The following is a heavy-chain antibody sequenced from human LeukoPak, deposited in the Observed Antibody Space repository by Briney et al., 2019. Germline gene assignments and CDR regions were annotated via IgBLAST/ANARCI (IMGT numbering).Heavy chain of an antibody. D-gene: IGHD3-9*01. CDR3: AKDAQITYYDILTGYYYFDY. CDR1: GFTFSSYA. CDR2: ISGSGGST. J-gene: IGHJ4*02. V-gene: IGHV3-23*01. Sequence: GGSLRLSCAASGFTFSSYAMSWVRQAPGKGLEWVPAISGSGGSTYYADSVKGRFTISRDNSKNTLYLQMNSLRAEDTAVYYCAKDAQITYYDILTGYYYFDYWGQGTLVTVSS.